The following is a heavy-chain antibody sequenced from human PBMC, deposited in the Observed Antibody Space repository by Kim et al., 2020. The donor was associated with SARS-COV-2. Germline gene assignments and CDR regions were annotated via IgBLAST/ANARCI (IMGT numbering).Heavy chain of an antibody. D-gene: IGHD2-21*02. V-gene: IGHV3-48*03. CDR2: ISSSGSTI. CDR3: ARAKPLAYCGGDCYSGVIDY. CDR1: GFTFSSYE. J-gene: IGHJ4*02. Sequence: GGSLRLSCAASGFTFSSYEMNWVRQAPGKGLEWVSYISSSGSTIYYADSVKGRFTISRDNAKNSLYLQMNSLRAEDTAVYYCARAKPLAYCGGDCYSGVIDYWGQGTLVTVSS.